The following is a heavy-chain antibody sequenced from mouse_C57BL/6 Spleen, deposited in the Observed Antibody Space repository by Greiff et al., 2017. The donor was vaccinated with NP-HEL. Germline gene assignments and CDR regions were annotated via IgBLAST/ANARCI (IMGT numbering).Heavy chain of an antibody. V-gene: IGHV5-4*03. CDR1: GFTFSSYA. Sequence: EVKLVESGGGLVKPGGSLKLSCAASGFTFSSYAMSWVRQTPEKRLEWVATISDGGSYTYYPDNVKGRFTISRDNAKNNLYLQMSHLKSEDTAMYYCARGDYDVWYFDVWGTGTTVTVSS. CDR3: ARGDYDVWYFDV. J-gene: IGHJ1*03. CDR2: ISDGGSYT. D-gene: IGHD2-4*01.